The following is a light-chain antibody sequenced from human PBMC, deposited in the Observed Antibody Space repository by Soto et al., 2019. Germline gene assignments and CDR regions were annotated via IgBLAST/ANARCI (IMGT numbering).Light chain of an antibody. V-gene: IGKV1-39*01. J-gene: IGKJ4*01. CDR3: QQSFGVSQFT. CDR1: QSISVY. Sequence: IQLTQYPSSLSAYVGDRVTIACRASQSISVYLNWFQQKPGKAPKLLIYAASTLQSGVPSRFSGSGSGTDFTLTISSLQPEDFATYFCQQSFGVSQFTFGGGTKVDIK. CDR2: AAS.